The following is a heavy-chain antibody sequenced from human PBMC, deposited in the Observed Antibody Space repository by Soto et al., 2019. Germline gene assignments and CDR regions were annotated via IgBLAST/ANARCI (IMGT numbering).Heavy chain of an antibody. Sequence: QVQLQESGPGLVKSSQTLSLTCTVSGGSISSGGYYWSWIRQHPGKGLEGIGYINYSGNTHYNPSLKSRLSISIDPSKNQFSLKLSSVTAADTAVYYCARGYYDFWSGYYDGKAFDIWGQGTMVTVSS. CDR3: ARGYYDFWSGYYDGKAFDI. CDR1: GGSISSGGYY. V-gene: IGHV4-31*03. J-gene: IGHJ3*02. CDR2: INYSGNT. D-gene: IGHD3-3*01.